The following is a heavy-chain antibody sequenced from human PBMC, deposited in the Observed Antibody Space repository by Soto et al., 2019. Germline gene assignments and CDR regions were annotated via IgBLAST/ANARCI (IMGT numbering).Heavy chain of an antibody. CDR3: ARGPVVTPFVDY. J-gene: IGHJ4*02. Sequence: PSETLSLTCTVSCGSVTSGNYYWSWIRQPPGNGLEWIGHIYYSGSTNYNPSLKSRVTISVDASKNQFSLKLSSVTAADTAIYYCARGPVVTPFVDYWGQGTLVTVSS. CDR2: IYYSGST. V-gene: IGHV4-61*01. CDR1: CGSVTSGNYY. D-gene: IGHD2-21*02.